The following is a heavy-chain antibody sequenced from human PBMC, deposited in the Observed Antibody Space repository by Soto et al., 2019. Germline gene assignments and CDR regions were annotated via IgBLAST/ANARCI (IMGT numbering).Heavy chain of an antibody. CDR3: ARWAHYARNLNNWFDP. CDR2: IIPIFGTA. J-gene: IGHJ5*02. V-gene: IGHV1-69*01. D-gene: IGHD4-17*01. Sequence: QVQLVQSGAEVKKPGSSVKVSCKASGGTFSSYAISWVRQAPGQGLEWMGGIIPIFGTANYAQKFQGRVTITADEYTSTAYMELSSLRSEDTGVYYCARWAHYARNLNNWFDPWGKGTLVTVS. CDR1: GGTFSSYA.